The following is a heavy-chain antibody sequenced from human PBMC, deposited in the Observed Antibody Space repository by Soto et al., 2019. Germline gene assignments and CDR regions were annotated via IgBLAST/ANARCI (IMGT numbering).Heavy chain of an antibody. J-gene: IGHJ6*02. Sequence: QVQLVQSGAEVKKPGSSVKVSCKASGGTFSSYAISWVRQAPGQGLEWMGGIIPIFGTANYAQKFQGRVTITADESTSTAYMELSSLRSEDTAVYYCARAWAGPKNEPESYYYYGMDVWGQGTTVTVSS. D-gene: IGHD1-1*01. CDR3: ARAWAGPKNEPESYYYYGMDV. CDR2: IIPIFGTA. CDR1: GGTFSSYA. V-gene: IGHV1-69*12.